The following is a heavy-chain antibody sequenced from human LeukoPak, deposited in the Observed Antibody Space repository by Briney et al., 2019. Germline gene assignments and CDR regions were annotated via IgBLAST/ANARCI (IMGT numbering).Heavy chain of an antibody. Sequence: GGSLRLSCEASGFTFTTYSMNWVRQAPGKGLEWVSSISTTIVYTYYADSVKGRFTISRDNAKNSLFLQMNSLRAEDTAVYFCARVYGSGPFYYYGMDVWGQGTTVIVSS. CDR1: GFTFTTYS. D-gene: IGHD3-10*01. J-gene: IGHJ6*02. CDR2: ISTTIVYT. CDR3: ARVYGSGPFYYYGMDV. V-gene: IGHV3-21*01.